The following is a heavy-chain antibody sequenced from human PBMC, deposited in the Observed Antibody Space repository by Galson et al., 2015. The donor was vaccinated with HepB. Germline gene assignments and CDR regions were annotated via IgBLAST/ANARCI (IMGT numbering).Heavy chain of an antibody. D-gene: IGHD2-15*01. V-gene: IGHV6-1*01. CDR2: TYYRSKWYN. CDR1: GDSVSSNSAA. CDR3: AREGVMSLVRHKRYCSGGSCYRQDAFDI. J-gene: IGHJ3*02. Sequence: CAISGDSVSSNSAAWNWIRQSPSRGLEWLGRTYYRSKWYNDYAVSVKSRITINPDTSKNQFSLQLNSVTPEDTAVYYCAREGVMSLVRHKRYCSGGSCYRQDAFDIWGQGTMVTVSS.